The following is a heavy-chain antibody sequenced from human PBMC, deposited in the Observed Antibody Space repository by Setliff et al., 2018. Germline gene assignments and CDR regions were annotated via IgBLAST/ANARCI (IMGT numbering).Heavy chain of an antibody. V-gene: IGHV4-39*06. J-gene: IGHJ4*02. D-gene: IGHD2-2*01. CDR2: VYYSGTA. Sequence: SETLSLTCSVSDGSMTSGSYYWGWIRQPPGKGLEWIGSVYYSGTAYYNPSLKSRLYMSVDTSKNQFTLKVISVTATDTAVYYCARLSCSSNSCPFDYWVQGTLVTVSS. CDR3: ARLSCSSNSCPFDY. CDR1: DGSMTSGSYY.